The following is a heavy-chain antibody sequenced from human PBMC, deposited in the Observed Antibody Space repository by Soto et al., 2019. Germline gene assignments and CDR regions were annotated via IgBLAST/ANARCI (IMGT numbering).Heavy chain of an antibody. V-gene: IGHV3-23*01. CDR1: GFTFSNYA. J-gene: IGHJ4*02. CDR2: IGASGGGT. D-gene: IGHD3-3*01. CDR3: AKALFLEWLLLFDY. Sequence: HPGGSLRLSCAASGFTFSNYAMIWVRQAPGKGLEWVSIIGASGGGTSYADSVKGRFTISRDISKNTLYLQMNSLRAEDTAIYYCAKALFLEWLLLFDYWGQGTQVTVSS.